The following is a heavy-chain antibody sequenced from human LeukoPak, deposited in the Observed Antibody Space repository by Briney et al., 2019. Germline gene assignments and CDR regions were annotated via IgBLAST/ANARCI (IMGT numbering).Heavy chain of an antibody. CDR3: ARDPKYGGNPVYYYYGVDV. CDR1: GGSISSSSYY. D-gene: IGHD4-23*01. CDR2: IYYSGST. J-gene: IGHJ6*02. V-gene: IGHV4-39*07. Sequence: SETLSLTCTVSGGSISSSSYYWGWIRQPPGKGLEWIGSIYYSGSTYYNPSLKSRVTISVDTSKNQFSLKLSSVTAADTAVYYCARDPKYGGNPVYYYYGVDVWGQGTTVTVSS.